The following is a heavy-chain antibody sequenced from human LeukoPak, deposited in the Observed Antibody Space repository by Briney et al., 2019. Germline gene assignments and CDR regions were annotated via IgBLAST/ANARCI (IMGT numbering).Heavy chain of an antibody. D-gene: IGHD3-10*01. Sequence: PSDTLSLNCTVSGGSISSCYWSWIRQPGGAALESIGRIYTSGTITYNPSRKSRVTMSVDTSKNQFSLKLRSVTAADTAVYYCARDSGTTGEAKFDPWGQGTLVTVSS. CDR2: IYTSGTI. J-gene: IGHJ5*02. CDR1: GGSISSCY. CDR3: ARDSGTTGEAKFDP. V-gene: IGHV4-4*07.